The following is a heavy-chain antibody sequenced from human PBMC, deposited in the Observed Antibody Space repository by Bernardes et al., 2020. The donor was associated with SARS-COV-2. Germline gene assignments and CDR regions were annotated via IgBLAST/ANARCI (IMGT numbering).Heavy chain of an antibody. J-gene: IGHJ4*02. CDR1: GYTLTELS. CDR3: ATYFAVRGPQSDYFDY. CDR2: FDPEDGET. V-gene: IGHV1-24*01. Sequence: ASVEVCWEVSGYTLTELSMHWVRQAPGKGLEWMGGFDPEDGETIYAQKFQGRVTMTEDTSTDTAYMELSSLRSEDTAVYYCATYFAVRGPQSDYFDYWGQGTLVTVSS. D-gene: IGHD3-10*01.